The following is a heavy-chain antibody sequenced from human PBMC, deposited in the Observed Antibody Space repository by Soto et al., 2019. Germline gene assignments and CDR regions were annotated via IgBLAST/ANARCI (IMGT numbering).Heavy chain of an antibody. CDR3: AKCPSDTNCYGIRFDS. J-gene: IGHJ5*01. Sequence: EVQLLESGGGLVQPGGSLRLSCAASAFTFRSYAMSWVRQAPGKGLEWVSIIRNSGGSAHYADSVKGRFTTSRDNSKNTLYLQMNSLRAEDTAVYYCAKCPSDTNCYGIRFDSWGQGTLVTVSS. V-gene: IGHV3-23*01. CDR2: IRNSGGSA. CDR1: AFTFRSYA. D-gene: IGHD2-2*01.